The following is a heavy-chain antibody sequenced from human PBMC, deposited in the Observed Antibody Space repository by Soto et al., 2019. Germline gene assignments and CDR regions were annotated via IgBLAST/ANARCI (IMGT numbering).Heavy chain of an antibody. CDR3: ARDAVMGATKGGNYWFDS. CDR2: IWYDGGNK. Sequence: VVAGGGVVQPGRSLRLSCAASGFSFSSFGMNWVRQAPGKGLEWVAVIWYDGGNKFYADSVKGRFTISRDNSKNTVYLEMNRLRVEDTAVYYCARDAVMGATKGGNYWFDSWGQGTLVTVSS. J-gene: IGHJ5*01. V-gene: IGHV3-33*01. CDR1: GFSFSSFG. D-gene: IGHD1-26*01.